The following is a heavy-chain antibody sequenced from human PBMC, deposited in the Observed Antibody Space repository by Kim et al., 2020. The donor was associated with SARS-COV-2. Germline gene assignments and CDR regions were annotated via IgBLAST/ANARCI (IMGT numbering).Heavy chain of an antibody. CDR2: T. D-gene: IGHD3-16*01. CDR3: AIGQIGLFDY. Sequence: TNYSPSFQGHVTISADKSISTAYLQWSSLKASDTAMYYCAIGQIGLFDYWGQGTLVTVSS. V-gene: IGHV5-10-1*01. J-gene: IGHJ4*02.